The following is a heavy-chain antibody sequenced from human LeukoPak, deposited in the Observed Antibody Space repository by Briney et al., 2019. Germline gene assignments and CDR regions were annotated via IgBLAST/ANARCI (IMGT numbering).Heavy chain of an antibody. Sequence: GGSLRLSCAASGFTFSSYILSWVRQAPGKGLEWVSSISGSSNYIYYADSVKGRFTISRDNAKNSLFLQMNSLRAEDTAVYYCARVGVLLGIDYWGQGTLVTVSS. CDR2: ISGSSNYI. D-gene: IGHD2-8*02. CDR1: GFTFSSYI. J-gene: IGHJ4*02. CDR3: ARVGVLLGIDY. V-gene: IGHV3-21*01.